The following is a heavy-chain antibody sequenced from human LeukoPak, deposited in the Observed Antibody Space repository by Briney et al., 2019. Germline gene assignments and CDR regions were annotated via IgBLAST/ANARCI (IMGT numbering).Heavy chain of an antibody. D-gene: IGHD7-27*01. V-gene: IGHV3-21*01. CDR1: GFTFSSYS. CDR2: IGSRSSSI. Sequence: SGGSLRLSCAASGFTFSSYSMNWVRQAPGKGLEWVSSIGSRSSSIYYADSVRGRFTISRDNAKNSLYLQMNSLRDEDTAVYYCARESGEAFDYWGQGTLITVSS. CDR3: ARESGEAFDY. J-gene: IGHJ4*02.